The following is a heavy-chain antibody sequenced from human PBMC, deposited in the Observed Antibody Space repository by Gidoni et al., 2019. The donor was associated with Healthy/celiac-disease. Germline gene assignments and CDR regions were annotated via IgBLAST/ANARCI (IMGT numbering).Heavy chain of an antibody. CDR3: ARHGGKDNYYYYGMDG. CDR1: GYRFASYW. V-gene: IGHV5-51*01. Sequence: EVQLVPSGAEVKKPGESLKIPCKGSGYRFASYWIGWERQMPGNGLAWLGLIDPGDSDTRYSPSVQGKVTISADKAISTVYLQWSSVKDSDTAMYYCARHGGKDNYYYYGMDGWGQGTTVTVSS. J-gene: IGHJ6*02. CDR2: IDPGDSDT.